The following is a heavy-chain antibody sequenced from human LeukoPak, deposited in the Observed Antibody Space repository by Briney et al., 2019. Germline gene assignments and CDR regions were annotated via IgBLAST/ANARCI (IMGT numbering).Heavy chain of an antibody. Sequence: PGGSLRLSCAASGFTVSSNYMSWVRQAPGKGLEWVSGINWNGGSTGYADSVKGRFTISRDNAKNSLYLQMNSLRAEDTALYYCARVAVEDYVWGSYHFDYWGQGTLVTVSS. CDR3: ARVAVEDYVWGSYHFDY. V-gene: IGHV3-20*04. J-gene: IGHJ4*02. CDR1: GFTVSSNY. D-gene: IGHD3-16*02. CDR2: INWNGGST.